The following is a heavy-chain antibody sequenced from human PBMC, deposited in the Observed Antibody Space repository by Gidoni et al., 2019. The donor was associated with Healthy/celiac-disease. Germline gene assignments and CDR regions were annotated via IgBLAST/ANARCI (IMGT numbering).Heavy chain of an antibody. CDR1: GFPFSSYA. D-gene: IGHD1-26*01. CDR2: ISGSGGST. Sequence: EVQLLESGGGLVQPGGSLSLSCAASGFPFSSYAMSWVRQAPGKGLEWVSAISGSGGSTYYADSVKGRFTISRDNSKNTLYLQMNSLRAEDTAVYYCALIVGATPGYFQHWGQGTLVTVSS. J-gene: IGHJ1*01. V-gene: IGHV3-23*01. CDR3: ALIVGATPGYFQH.